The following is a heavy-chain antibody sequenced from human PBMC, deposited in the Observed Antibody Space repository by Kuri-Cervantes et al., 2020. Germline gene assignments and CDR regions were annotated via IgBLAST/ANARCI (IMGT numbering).Heavy chain of an antibody. J-gene: IGHJ4*02. Sequence: GGSLRLSCAASGFTFSQSWMTWVRQAPGKGLEWVANITPDGGAKHYVASVKGRFTISRDNVHNSLYLQMNSLRAEGTALYYCTNKDNYWGQGTLVTVSS. CDR2: ITPDGGAK. CDR3: TNKDNY. D-gene: IGHD5-24*01. V-gene: IGHV3-7*01. CDR1: GFTFSQSW.